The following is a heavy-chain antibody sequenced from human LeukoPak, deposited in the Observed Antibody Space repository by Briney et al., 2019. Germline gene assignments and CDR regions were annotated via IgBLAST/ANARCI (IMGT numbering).Heavy chain of an antibody. V-gene: IGHV1-2*02. Sequence: ASVKVSCKASGYTFTGYYMHWVRQAPGQGLEWMGWINPNSSGTNYAQKFQGRVTTTRDTSISTAYMELSRLRSDDTAVYYCARDYGDYLYYYYGMDVWGQGTTVKVSS. CDR2: INPNSSGT. J-gene: IGHJ6*02. CDR3: ARDYGDYLYYYYGMDV. CDR1: GYTFTGYY. D-gene: IGHD4-17*01.